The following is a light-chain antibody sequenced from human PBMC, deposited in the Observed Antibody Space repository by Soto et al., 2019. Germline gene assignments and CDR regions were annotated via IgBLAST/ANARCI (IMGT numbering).Light chain of an antibody. V-gene: IGKV1-5*03. CDR3: QHYNDYSCT. Sequence: DIHMTQSPSTLSASVGDRVTITCRASQSISIWLAWYQQKPGKAPNLLIYKTSSLETGVPSRFSGSGSVTEFNLTISTLQTDDFATYDCQHYNDYSCTFGQGTKVEVK. CDR1: QSISIW. CDR2: KTS. J-gene: IGKJ1*01.